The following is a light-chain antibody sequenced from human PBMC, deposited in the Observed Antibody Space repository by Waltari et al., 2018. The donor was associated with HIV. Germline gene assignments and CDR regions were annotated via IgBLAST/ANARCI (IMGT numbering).Light chain of an antibody. CDR3: QQRSRWPPAYT. Sequence: IVFTQSPAPLSSSPGDRATLSYRASQSVSIYLAWYQQKPGQPPRLLIYDASNRATAIPARFSGSGSGTDFTLTISSLEPEDFAVYYCQQRSRWPPAYTFGQGTKLEIK. CDR1: QSVSIY. V-gene: IGKV3-11*01. CDR2: DAS. J-gene: IGKJ2*01.